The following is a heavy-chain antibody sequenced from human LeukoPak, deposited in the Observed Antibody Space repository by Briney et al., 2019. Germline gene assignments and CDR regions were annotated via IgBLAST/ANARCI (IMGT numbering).Heavy chain of an antibody. CDR2: ISYDGSSK. CDR1: GFTFSSYA. D-gene: IGHD6-6*01. V-gene: IGHV3-30-3*01. J-gene: IGHJ6*02. CDR3: AREMTAARYYYYYGMDV. Sequence: HSGGSLRLSCAASGFTFSSYAMHWVRQAPGKGLEWVAVISYDGSSKYYADSVKGRFTISRDNSKNTLYLQMNSLRAEDTAVYYCAREMTAARYYYYYGMDVWGQGTTVTVSS.